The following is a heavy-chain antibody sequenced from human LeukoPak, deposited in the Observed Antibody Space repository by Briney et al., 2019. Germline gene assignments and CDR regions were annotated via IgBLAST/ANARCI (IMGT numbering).Heavy chain of an antibody. CDR2: TYYRSKWYN. CDR3: ARGSGSLYKLDY. CDR1: GDSVSSNRVA. J-gene: IGHJ4*02. D-gene: IGHD1-26*01. Sequence: SQTLSLTCAISGDSVSSNRVAWNWIRQSPSRGLEWLGRTYYRSKWYNDYAVSVKSRITINPDTSKNQFFLQLNSVTPEDTAIYYCARGSGSLYKLDYWGQGTLVTVSS. V-gene: IGHV6-1*01.